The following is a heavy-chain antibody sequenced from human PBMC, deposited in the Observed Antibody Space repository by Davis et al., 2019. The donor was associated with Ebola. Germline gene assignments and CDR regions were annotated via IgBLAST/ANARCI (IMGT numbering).Heavy chain of an antibody. CDR3: ARGDFWSADTILSYYYGMDV. CDR2: INHSGST. J-gene: IGHJ6*04. Sequence: SETLSLTCAVYGGSFSGYYWSWIRQPPGKGLEWIGEINHSGSTNYNPSLKSRVTISVDTSKNQFSLKLSSVTAADTAVYYCARGDFWSADTILSYYYGMDVWGKGTTVTVSS. CDR1: GGSFSGYY. D-gene: IGHD3-3*01. V-gene: IGHV4-34*01.